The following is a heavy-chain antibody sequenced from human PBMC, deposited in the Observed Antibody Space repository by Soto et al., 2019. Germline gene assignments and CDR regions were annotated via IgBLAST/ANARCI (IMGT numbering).Heavy chain of an antibody. CDR2: INYSGST. D-gene: IGHD5-12*01. Sequence: SLTCTVSGGSISSYYWSWIRQPPGKGLEWIGYINYSGSTNYNPSLKSRVTISVDTSKNQFSLKLSSVTAADTAVYYCARYMVPTIAFDYWGQGTLVTVS. CDR3: ARYMVPTIAFDY. V-gene: IGHV4-59*01. J-gene: IGHJ4*02. CDR1: GGSISSYY.